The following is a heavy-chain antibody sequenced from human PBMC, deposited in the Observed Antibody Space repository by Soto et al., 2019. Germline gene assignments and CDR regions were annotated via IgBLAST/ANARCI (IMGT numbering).Heavy chain of an antibody. Sequence: QVQLVQSGAEVKKPGSSVKVSCKASGGTFSSYAISWVRQAPGQGLEWMGGIIPIFGTANYAQKFQGRVTITADESTSTAYVELSSLRSEDTAVYYCASSLYDFWSGYHGPDYYYYGMDVWGQGTTVTVSS. CDR1: GGTFSSYA. D-gene: IGHD3-3*01. CDR2: IIPIFGTA. CDR3: ASSLYDFWSGYHGPDYYYYGMDV. V-gene: IGHV1-69*12. J-gene: IGHJ6*02.